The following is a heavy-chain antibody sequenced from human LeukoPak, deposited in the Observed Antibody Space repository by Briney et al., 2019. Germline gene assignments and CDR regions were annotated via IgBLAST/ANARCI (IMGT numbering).Heavy chain of an antibody. CDR1: GFTFSSYA. J-gene: IGHJ3*02. Sequence: GGSLRLSCAASGFTFSSYAMHWVRQAPGKGLEWVAVISYDGSNKYYADSVKGRFTISRDTSKNTLYLQMNSLRAEDTAVYYCARTYYDSSGSSVAFDIWGQGTMVIVSS. V-gene: IGHV3-30*04. CDR3: ARTYYDSSGSSVAFDI. CDR2: ISYDGSNK. D-gene: IGHD3-22*01.